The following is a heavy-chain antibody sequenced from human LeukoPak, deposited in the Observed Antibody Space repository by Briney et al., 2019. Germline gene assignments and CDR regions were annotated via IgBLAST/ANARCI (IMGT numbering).Heavy chain of an antibody. Sequence: GGSLRLSCVASGFTLSNYWMDWVRQAPGKGLVWLSRINSDGRSTNYADSVKGRFTISRDNSKNTVFLQMSSLRAEDTAVYYCARDHHPGYHDSLGFNWLDPWGQGTLVSVSS. CDR1: GFTLSNYW. CDR3: ARDHHPGYHDSLGFNWLDP. D-gene: IGHD3-22*01. V-gene: IGHV3-74*01. CDR2: INSDGRST. J-gene: IGHJ5*02.